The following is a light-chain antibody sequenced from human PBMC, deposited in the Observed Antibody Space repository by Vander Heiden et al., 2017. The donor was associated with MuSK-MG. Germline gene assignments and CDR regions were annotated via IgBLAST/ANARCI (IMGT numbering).Light chain of an antibody. V-gene: IGKV1-39*01. CDR3: QQCDSTPRT. CDR1: QSISSY. J-gene: IGKJ1*01. CDR2: AAS. Sequence: DIQMTQSPSSLSASVGDRVTITCRASQSISSYLNWYQQKLGKAPNLLIYAASSLQSGVPSRFSGSRSGTDFTLTISRLQPEDFATYYCQQCDSTPRTFGQGTKVEIK.